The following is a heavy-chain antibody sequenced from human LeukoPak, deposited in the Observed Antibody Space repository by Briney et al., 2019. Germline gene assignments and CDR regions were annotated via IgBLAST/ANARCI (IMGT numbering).Heavy chain of an antibody. D-gene: IGHD3-3*01. J-gene: IGHJ5*02. CDR3: ARDPSGYYDFWSGYSGVNWFDP. Sequence: PGGSLRLSCAASGFTFSSYSMNWVRQAPEKGLEWVSSISSSSSYIYYADSVKGRFTISRDNAKNSLYLQMNSLRAEDTAVYYCARDPSGYYDFWSGYSGVNWFDPWGQGTLVTVSS. CDR1: GFTFSSYS. V-gene: IGHV3-21*01. CDR2: ISSSSSYI.